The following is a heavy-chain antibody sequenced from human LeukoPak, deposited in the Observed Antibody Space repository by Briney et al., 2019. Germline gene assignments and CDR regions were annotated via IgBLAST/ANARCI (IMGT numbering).Heavy chain of an antibody. CDR2: INWNGRST. V-gene: IGHV3-20*04. CDR3: AGSWSPYDAFDI. J-gene: IGHJ3*02. CDR1: GFPFADYG. D-gene: IGHD6-13*01. Sequence: GGSLRLAWAPEGFPFADYGMGWVRHPPGKGRGWVSGINWNGRSTSYADSAKGRFTISRDNAKNSLYLQMNSLRAEDTAVYYCAGSWSPYDAFDIWGQGTMVSVSS.